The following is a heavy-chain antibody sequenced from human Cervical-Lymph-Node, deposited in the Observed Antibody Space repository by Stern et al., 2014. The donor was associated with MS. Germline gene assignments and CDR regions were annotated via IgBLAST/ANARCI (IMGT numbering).Heavy chain of an antibody. Sequence: VQLLESGGGVVQPGRSLRLSCAASGFTFRNYAIHWVRQAPDKGLDWVAVISQDGDKSFYADSVKGRFTIPRDNPKTPLYLEMNSLRPEATAVYFFARDSTAMVDYGAREPWSPSPQ. CDR2: ISQDGDKS. CDR1: GFTFRNYA. CDR3: ARDSTAMVDY. D-gene: IGHD5-18*01. J-gene: IGHJ4*02. V-gene: IGHV3-30*04.